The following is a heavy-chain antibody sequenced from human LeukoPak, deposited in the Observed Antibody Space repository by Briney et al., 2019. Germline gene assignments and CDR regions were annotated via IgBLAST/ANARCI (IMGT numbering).Heavy chain of an antibody. J-gene: IGHJ4*02. CDR1: GYTFTGYD. CDR3: ARGPPNWGYDY. D-gene: IGHD7-27*01. CDR2: MSPNSGDT. Sequence: ASVKVSCKASGYTFTGYDFNWVRQATGQRPEWMGWMSPNSGDTGYAQKFQDRVTMTRNTSISTAYMELSSLRSDDTAVYYCARGPPNWGYDYWGPGTLVAVSS. V-gene: IGHV1-8*01.